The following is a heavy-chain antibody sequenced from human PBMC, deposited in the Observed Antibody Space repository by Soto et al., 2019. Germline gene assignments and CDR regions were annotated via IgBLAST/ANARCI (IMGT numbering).Heavy chain of an antibody. CDR3: ARTLGAVTTFAYDY. D-gene: IGHD4-17*01. V-gene: IGHV3-21*01. CDR2: ISSSSSYI. CDR1: GFTFSSYS. J-gene: IGHJ4*02. Sequence: NPGGPLRLSCAASGFTFSSYSMNWVRQAPGKGLEWVSSISSSSSYIYYADSVKGRFTISRDNAKNSLYLQMNSLRAEVTAVYYCARTLGAVTTFAYDYWGQGTLVTVSS.